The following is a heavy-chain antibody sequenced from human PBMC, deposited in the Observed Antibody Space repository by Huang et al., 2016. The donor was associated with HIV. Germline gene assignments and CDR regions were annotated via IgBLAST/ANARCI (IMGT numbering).Heavy chain of an antibody. CDR2: ISYDGSNK. CDR3: ARRAVAGIYYYYYMDV. D-gene: IGHD6-19*01. J-gene: IGHJ6*03. CDR1: GFTFSNYA. Sequence: QVQLVESGGGVVQPGRSLRLSYAASGFTFSNYAMHWVRQAPGKGLEWVAVISYDGSNKDYTDSVKGRFTISRDNSKNALYLQMNSLRAEDTAVYYCARRAVAGIYYYYYMDVWGKGTTVTVSS. V-gene: IGHV3-30-3*01.